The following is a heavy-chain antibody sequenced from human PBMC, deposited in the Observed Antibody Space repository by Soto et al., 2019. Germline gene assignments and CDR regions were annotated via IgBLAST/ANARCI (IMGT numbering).Heavy chain of an antibody. CDR3: ARGGVSTRTFYY. CDR2: IYPSDSDT. CDR1: GYNFAGYW. V-gene: IGHV5-51*01. J-gene: IGHJ4*02. D-gene: IGHD3-3*01. Sequence: GASLKISCKGSGYNFAGYWIAWVRQMPGKGLELMGIIYPSDSDTRYRPSFQGQVTISADKSISSAYLQWSSLRASDTAMYYCARGGVSTRTFYYWGQGTPVTVFS.